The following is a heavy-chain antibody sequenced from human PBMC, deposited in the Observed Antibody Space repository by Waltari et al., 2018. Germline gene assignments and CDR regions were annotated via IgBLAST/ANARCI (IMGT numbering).Heavy chain of an antibody. J-gene: IGHJ3*01. CDR1: GFRFDAYA. CDR3: ASVSVTGALGGFDF. Sequence: EVQLVESGVDLVQPGGSLGLSCATAGFRFDAYAMQWVRQAPGKGLEWVSGINGNGGGIGYADSVKGRFTISRDNVKKSLYLEMNSLRVEDTASYFCASVSVTGALGGFDFWGQGTMVVVSS. D-gene: IGHD2-8*02. V-gene: IGHV3-9*01. CDR2: INGNGGGI.